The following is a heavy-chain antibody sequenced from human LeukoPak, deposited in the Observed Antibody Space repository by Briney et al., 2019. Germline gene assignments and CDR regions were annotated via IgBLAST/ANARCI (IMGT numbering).Heavy chain of an antibody. V-gene: IGHV1-69*05. D-gene: IGHD4-23*01. CDR2: IIPIFGTA. J-gene: IGHJ4*02. CDR3: AGVRYGGNPTYYFDY. Sequence: GASVKVSCKASGGTFSSYAISWVRQAPGQGLEWMGGIIPIFGTANYAQKFQGRVTITTDESTSTAYMELSSLRSEDTAVYYCAGVRYGGNPTYYFDYWGQGTLVTVSS. CDR1: GGTFSSYA.